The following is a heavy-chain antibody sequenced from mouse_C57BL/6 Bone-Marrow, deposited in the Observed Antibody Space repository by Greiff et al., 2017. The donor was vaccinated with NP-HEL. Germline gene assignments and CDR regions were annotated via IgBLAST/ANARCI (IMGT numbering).Heavy chain of an antibody. D-gene: IGHD2-4*01. CDR1: GYTLTDHT. Sequence: VQLQQSDAELVKPGASVKISCKVSGYTLTDHTIHWMKQRPEQGLEWIGYIYPRDGSTKYNEKFKGKATLTADKSSSTAYMQLNSLTSEDSAVYFCARWEGYDYEGFDYWGQGTTLTVSS. CDR2: IYPRDGST. CDR3: ARWEGYDYEGFDY. J-gene: IGHJ2*01. V-gene: IGHV1-78*01.